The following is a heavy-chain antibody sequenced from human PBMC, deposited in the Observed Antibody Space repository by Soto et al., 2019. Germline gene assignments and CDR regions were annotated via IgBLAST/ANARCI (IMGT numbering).Heavy chain of an antibody. D-gene: IGHD1-1*01. CDR2: IYPADSDT. CDR3: GRRTGGNFFDY. J-gene: IGHJ4*02. Sequence: GESLKISCKGSGFGFTSYWIAWVLQMPGKGLEWMGAIYPADSDTRYSPSFQGQVTISADKSTSTAYLQWSSLKPSDNAIYYCGRRTGGNFFDYWGQGTQVTVSS. CDR1: GFGFTSYW. V-gene: IGHV5-51*01.